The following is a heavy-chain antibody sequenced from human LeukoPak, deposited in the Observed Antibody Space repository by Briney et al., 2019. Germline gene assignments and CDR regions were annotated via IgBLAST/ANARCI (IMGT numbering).Heavy chain of an antibody. J-gene: IGHJ4*02. CDR3: ARAGGIQLWYYYFDY. V-gene: IGHV3-30*04. CDR1: GFTFSSYA. D-gene: IGHD5-18*01. Sequence: GGSLRLSCAASGFTFSSYAMHWVRQAPGKGLEWVAVISYDGSNKYYADSVKGRFTISRDNSKNTLYQQMNSLRAEDTAVYYCARAGGIQLWYYYFDYWGQGTLVTVSS. CDR2: ISYDGSNK.